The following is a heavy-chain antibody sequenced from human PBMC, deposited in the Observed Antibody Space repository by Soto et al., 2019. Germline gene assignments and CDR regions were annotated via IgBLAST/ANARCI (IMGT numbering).Heavy chain of an antibody. CDR3: ARYTLGYCSGGSCYYGMDV. CDR2: MNPNSGNT. J-gene: IGHJ6*02. Sequence: GESLKISCKASGYTFTSYDINWVRQATGQGLEWMGWMNPNSGNTGYAQKFQGRVTMTRNTSISTAYMELSSLRSEDTAVYYCARYTLGYCSGGSCYYGMDVWGQGTTVTVSS. V-gene: IGHV1-8*01. CDR1: GYTFTSYD. D-gene: IGHD2-15*01.